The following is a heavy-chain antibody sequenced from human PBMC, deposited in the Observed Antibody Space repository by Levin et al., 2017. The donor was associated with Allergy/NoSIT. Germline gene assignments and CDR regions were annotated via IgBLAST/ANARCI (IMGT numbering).Heavy chain of an antibody. CDR1: GFNFRGYW. Sequence: GALRLVCEDSGFNFRGYWMTWVRQAPGKGLEWVATINQDGSEKYYVDSVRGRFTISRDNAKNSLFLQMNSLRAEDTALFYCAKDAIPTNTPYGGDGFGVWGQGTLVSVSS. V-gene: IGHV3-7*03. D-gene: IGHD3-16*01. CDR2: INQDGSEK. CDR3: AKDAIPTNTPYGGDGFGV. J-gene: IGHJ4*02.